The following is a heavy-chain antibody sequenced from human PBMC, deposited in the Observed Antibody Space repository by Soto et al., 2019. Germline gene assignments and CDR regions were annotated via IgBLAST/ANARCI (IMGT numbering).Heavy chain of an antibody. Sequence: GGSLRLSCVASGSSSDPFTMHWVRQLPGKGLEWVAGLSWDRSTVAYADSVQGRFTISRDHAKNSVDLLMDSLRPDDTALYFCAVSSPDIVVLPSSIYFTSWGPGTQVTVSS. CDR3: AVSSPDIVVLPSSIYFTS. J-gene: IGHJ4*02. D-gene: IGHD2-15*01. CDR1: GSSSDPFT. CDR2: LSWDRSTV. V-gene: IGHV3-9*02.